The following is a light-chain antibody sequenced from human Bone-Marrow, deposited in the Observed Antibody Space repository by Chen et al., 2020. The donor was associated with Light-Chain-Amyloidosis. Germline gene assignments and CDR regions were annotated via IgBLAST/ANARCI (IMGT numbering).Light chain of an antibody. J-gene: IGKJ5*01. CDR1: QSFLHSNGYNY. CDR2: LGS. CDR3: MQALQTPIT. V-gene: IGKV2-28*01. Sequence: DIVMTQSPLSLPVTHGEPASSSCRSSQSFLHSNGYNYLAWYLQKPGPSPQLLIYLGSDRASGVPDRFSGSGSGTDFTLKISRLEAEDVGVYYCMQALQTPITFGQGTRLEIK.